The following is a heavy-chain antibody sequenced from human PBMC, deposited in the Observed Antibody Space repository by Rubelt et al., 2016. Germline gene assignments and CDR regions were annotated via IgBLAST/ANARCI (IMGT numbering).Heavy chain of an antibody. CDR2: LFYSGST. J-gene: IGHJ4*02. V-gene: IGHV4-39*07. CDR3: ARNTPPNLEV. D-gene: IGHD2-2*02. CDR1: GGSISSSSYY. Sequence: QLQLQESGPGLVKPSETLSLTCTVSGGSISSSSYYWGWIRQPPGKGLEWIGSLFYSGSTYYNPSLKSRVTISVDTSKNQFSLKLSSVTAAVTAVYYCARNTPPNLEVWGQGTLVTVSS.